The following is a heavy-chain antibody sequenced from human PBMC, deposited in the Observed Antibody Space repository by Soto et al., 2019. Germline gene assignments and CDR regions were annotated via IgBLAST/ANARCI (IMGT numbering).Heavy chain of an antibody. J-gene: IGHJ6*02. CDR3: SADHPHMAMGWPA. Sequence: SVKVSFKASGFDFRCFGIQILRQTRGRGLEWIGWIVVVSGSTNYARHFQGRVAISRDISSSTAYLDLYDLKSDDTAVYFCSADHPHMAMGWPAWGQGSTVTVSS. CDR2: IVVVSGST. D-gene: IGHD1-26*01. CDR1: GFDFRCFG. V-gene: IGHV1-58*02.